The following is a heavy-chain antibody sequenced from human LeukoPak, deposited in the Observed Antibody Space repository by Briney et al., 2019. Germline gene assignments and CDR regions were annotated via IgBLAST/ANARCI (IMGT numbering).Heavy chain of an antibody. D-gene: IGHD2-2*01. CDR1: GYTLTELS. V-gene: IGHV1-24*01. Sequence: ASVNVSCKVSGYTLTELSMHWVRQAPGKGLEWMGGFDPEDGETIYAQKFQGRVTMTEDTSTDTAYMELSSLRSEDTAVHYCAVSQLLLPPPRWFDPWGQGTLVTVSS. CDR2: FDPEDGET. J-gene: IGHJ5*02. CDR3: AVSQLLLPPPRWFDP.